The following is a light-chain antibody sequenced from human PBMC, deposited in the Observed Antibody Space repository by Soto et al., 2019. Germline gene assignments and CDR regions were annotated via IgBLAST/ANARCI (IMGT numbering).Light chain of an antibody. CDR2: EGS. CDR3: CSYAGSSTVV. J-gene: IGLJ2*01. CDR1: SSDVGSYNL. V-gene: IGLV2-23*01. Sequence: QSALTQPASVSGSPGQSITISCTGTSSDVGSYNLVSWYQQHPGKAPKLMIYEGSKRPSGVSNRFSGSKSGNTASLTISGLQAEDDADYDCCSYAGSSTVVVGGGTKLTVL.